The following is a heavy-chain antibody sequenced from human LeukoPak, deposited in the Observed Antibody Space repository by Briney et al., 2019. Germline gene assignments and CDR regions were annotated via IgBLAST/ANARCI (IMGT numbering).Heavy chain of an antibody. CDR3: ARDSDCSCTSCYVKPDAFDI. V-gene: IGHV3-21*01. CDR2: ISSSSSYI. Sequence: GGSLRLSCAASGFTFSSYSMNWVRQAPGKGLEWVSSISSSSSYIYYADSVKGRFTISRDNAKNSLYLQMNSLRAEDTAVYYCARDSDCSCTSCYVKPDAFDIWGQGTMVTVSS. CDR1: GFTFSSYS. D-gene: IGHD2-2*01. J-gene: IGHJ3*02.